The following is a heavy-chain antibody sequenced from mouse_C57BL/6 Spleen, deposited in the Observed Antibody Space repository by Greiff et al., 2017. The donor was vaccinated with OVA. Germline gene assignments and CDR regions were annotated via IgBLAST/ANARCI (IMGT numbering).Heavy chain of an antibody. CDR1: GFNIKDYY. V-gene: IGHV14-1*01. CDR3: TVLGDITTASGDY. Sequence: VQLQQSGAELVRPGASVKLSCTASGFNIKDYYMHWVKQRPEQGLEWIGRIDPEDGDTEYAPKFQGKATMTADTSSNTAYLQLSSLTSEDTAVYYCTVLGDITTASGDYWGQGTTLTVSS. D-gene: IGHD1-1*01. J-gene: IGHJ2*01. CDR2: IDPEDGDT.